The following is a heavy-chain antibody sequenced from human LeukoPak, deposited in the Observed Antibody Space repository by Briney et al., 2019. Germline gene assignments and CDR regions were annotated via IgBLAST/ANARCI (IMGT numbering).Heavy chain of an antibody. V-gene: IGHV4-4*07. CDR3: ARSLVSVYAEYYFDY. J-gene: IGHJ4*01. CDR1: GGSLSSYY. CDR2: IYTSGST. D-gene: IGHD3-22*01. Sequence: SETLSLTCPVSGGSLSSYYWSWIRQPAGRGLGWVGRIYTSGSTNYNPSLKSRVTISVDTSKNQFSLKQSSVTAADTAVYYCARSLVSVYAEYYFDYWGHGTLVTVSS.